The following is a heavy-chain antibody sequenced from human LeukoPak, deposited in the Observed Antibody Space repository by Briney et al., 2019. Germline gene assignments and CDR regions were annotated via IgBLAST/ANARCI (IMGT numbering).Heavy chain of an antibody. CDR3: AREADSGSQAN. J-gene: IGHJ4*02. CDR2: IYYSGST. CDR1: GGSISSGDYY. V-gene: IGHV4-30-4*01. D-gene: IGHD1-26*01. Sequence: SETLSLTCTISGGSISSGDYYWSWIRQPPGKGLEWIGYIYYSGSTYYNPSLKSRVTISVDTSKNQFSLKLSSVTAADTAVYYCAREADSGSQANWGQGTLVTVSS.